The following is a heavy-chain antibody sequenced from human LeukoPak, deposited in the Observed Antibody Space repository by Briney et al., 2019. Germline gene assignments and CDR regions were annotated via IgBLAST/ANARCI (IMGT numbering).Heavy chain of an antibody. V-gene: IGHV4-30-4*01. CDR2: IYYSGST. D-gene: IGHD5-24*01. CDR3: ARGDGYNYFDY. Sequence: SQTLSLTCTVSGGSISSGDYYWSWIRQPPGKGLEWIGYIYYSGSTYYNPSLKSRVTISVDTSKNQFPLKLSSVTAADTAVYYCARGDGYNYFDYWGQGTLVTVSS. CDR1: GGSISSGDYY. J-gene: IGHJ4*02.